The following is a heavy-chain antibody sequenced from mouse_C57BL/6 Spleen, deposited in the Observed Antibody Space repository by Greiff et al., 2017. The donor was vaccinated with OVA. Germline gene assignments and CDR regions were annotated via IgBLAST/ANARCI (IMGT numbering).Heavy chain of an antibody. CDR2: ISSGSSTI. Sequence: EVHLVESGGGLVKPGGSLKLSCAASGFTFSDYGMHWVRQAPEKGLEWVAYISSGSSTIYYADTVKGRFTISRDNAKNTLFLQMTSLRSEDTAMYYCARKDYYGSSYDVWGTGTTVTVSS. D-gene: IGHD1-1*01. CDR1: GFTFSDYG. J-gene: IGHJ1*03. V-gene: IGHV5-17*01. CDR3: ARKDYYGSSYDV.